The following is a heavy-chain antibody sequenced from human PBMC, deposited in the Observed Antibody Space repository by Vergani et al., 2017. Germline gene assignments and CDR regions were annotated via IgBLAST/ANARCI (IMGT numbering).Heavy chain of an antibody. V-gene: IGHV4-39*01. CDR1: GGYISSSSYY. Sequence: QLQLQESGPGMVQPSETLSLTCTVSGGYISSSSYYWGWIAQPPGKGLEWIGSIYYSGSTYYKQSLKSLFTISVDTSKYQFYMKLSSVTAADPAVYYCARTAAAGWYFDLWGRGTLVTVSS. CDR2: IYYSGST. D-gene: IGHD6-13*01. CDR3: ARTAAAGWYFDL. J-gene: IGHJ2*01.